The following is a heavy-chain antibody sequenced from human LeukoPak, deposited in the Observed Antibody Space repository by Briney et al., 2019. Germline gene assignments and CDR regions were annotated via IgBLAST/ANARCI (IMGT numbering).Heavy chain of an antibody. Sequence: PSETLSLTCTVSGGSISSGGYYWSWIRQHPGKGLEWIGYIYYSGSTYYNPSLKSRVTISVDTSKNQFSLKLSSVTAADTAVHYCARSNVSGDYRGYYFDYWGQGTLVTVSS. V-gene: IGHV4-31*03. CDR1: GGSISSGGYY. CDR3: ARSNVSGDYRGYYFDY. J-gene: IGHJ4*02. CDR2: IYYSGST. D-gene: IGHD4-17*01.